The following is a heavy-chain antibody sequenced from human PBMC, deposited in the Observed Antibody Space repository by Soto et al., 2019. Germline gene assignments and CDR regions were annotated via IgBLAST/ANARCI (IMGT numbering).Heavy chain of an antibody. D-gene: IGHD2-2*01. CDR3: ARNRRQLLIPHYYYYYGMDV. V-gene: IGHV1-69*13. CDR1: GGTFSSYA. CDR2: IIPIFGTA. J-gene: IGHJ6*02. Sequence: SVKVSCKASGGTFSSYAISWVRQAPGQGXEWMGGIIPIFGTANYAQKFQGRVTITADESTSTAYMELSSLRSEDTAVYYCARNRRQLLIPHYYYYYGMDVWGQGTTVTVSS.